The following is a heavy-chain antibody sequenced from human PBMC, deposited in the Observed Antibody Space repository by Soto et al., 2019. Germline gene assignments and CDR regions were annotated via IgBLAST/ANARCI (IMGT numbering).Heavy chain of an antibody. CDR2: IGVYNGKT. CDR3: ARDLDGSGSYYTDF. Sequence: VKVSCKASGYAFSHYGISWVRLAPGQGLEWMGWIGVYNGKTNYAQKLQGRLTMTTDTSTSTAYMELRSLRSDDTAVYYCARDLDGSGSYYTDFWGPGTLLTVSS. J-gene: IGHJ4*02. V-gene: IGHV1-18*01. D-gene: IGHD3-10*01. CDR1: GYAFSHYG.